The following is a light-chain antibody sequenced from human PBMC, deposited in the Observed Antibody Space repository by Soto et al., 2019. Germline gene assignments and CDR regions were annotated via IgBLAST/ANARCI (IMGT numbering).Light chain of an antibody. V-gene: IGKV1-33*01. J-gene: IGKJ2*01. Sequence: DIQMPQSPSSLSASVGDRVTITCQASQDISNYLNWYQQKPGKAPKLLIYDASNLETGVPSRFSGSVSGTDFTVTISSLQPEDIATYYCQQYDNLPPYTFGQGTKLEIK. CDR2: DAS. CDR3: QQYDNLPPYT. CDR1: QDISNY.